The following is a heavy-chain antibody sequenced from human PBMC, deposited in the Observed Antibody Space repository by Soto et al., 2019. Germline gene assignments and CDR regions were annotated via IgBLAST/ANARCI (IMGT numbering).Heavy chain of an antibody. Sequence: SETLSLTCTVSGDSVNNNDFYWAWIRQPPGKGLEWVVTIFYSGTTYHNPSLKGRVTASVDRSENQFSLKLASVTASDTAVYYCARLDFRSGYYGGRFDPWGQGTLVTVSS. CDR3: ARLDFRSGYYGGRFDP. CDR1: GDSVNNNDFY. V-gene: IGHV4-39*01. J-gene: IGHJ5*02. CDR2: IFYSGTT. D-gene: IGHD3-3*01.